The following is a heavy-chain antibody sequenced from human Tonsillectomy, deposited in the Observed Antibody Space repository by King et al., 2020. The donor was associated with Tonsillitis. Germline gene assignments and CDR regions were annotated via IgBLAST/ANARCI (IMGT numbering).Heavy chain of an antibody. CDR3: ARSKDCSGGTCCSDY. J-gene: IGHJ4*02. D-gene: IGHD2-15*01. V-gene: IGHV3-21*01. CDR2: ISTGSSYI. Sequence: VQLVESGGGLVKPGGSLRLSCAASGFTFSSYSMNWVRQAPGKGLEWVSSISTGSSYIYYADSVKDRFTSSRDNAKNSLYLQMNSLRAEDTAMYYCARSKDCSGGTCCSDYWGQGALVTVSS. CDR1: GFTFSSYS.